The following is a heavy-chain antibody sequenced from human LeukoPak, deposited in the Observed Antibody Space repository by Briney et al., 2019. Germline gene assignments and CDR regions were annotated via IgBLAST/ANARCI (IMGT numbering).Heavy chain of an antibody. CDR2: ISSSGNTI. J-gene: IGHJ6*02. CDR1: GFTFSSYE. V-gene: IGHV3-48*03. CDR3: ARGGGYYGSGSLHYYYYGMDV. Sequence: PWESLRLSCAASGFTFSSYEMNWVRQAPGKGLEWVSYISSSGNTIYYADSVKGRFTISRDNAKSSLYLQMNSLRAEDTAVYYCARGGGYYGSGSLHYYYYGMDVWGQGTTVTVSS. D-gene: IGHD3-10*01.